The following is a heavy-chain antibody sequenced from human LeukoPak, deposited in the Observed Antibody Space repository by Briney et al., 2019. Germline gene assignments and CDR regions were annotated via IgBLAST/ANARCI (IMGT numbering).Heavy chain of an antibody. J-gene: IGHJ5*02. CDR3: ARSDYYGSSFDP. V-gene: IGHV1-2*02. CDR2: INPNSGGT. Sequence: ASVKVSCKASGYTFTGYYMHWARQAPGQGLEWMGWINPNSGGTNYAQKFQGRVTMTRDTSISTAYMELSRLRSDDTAVYYCARSDYYGSSFDPWGQGTLVTVSS. CDR1: GYTFTGYY. D-gene: IGHD3-10*01.